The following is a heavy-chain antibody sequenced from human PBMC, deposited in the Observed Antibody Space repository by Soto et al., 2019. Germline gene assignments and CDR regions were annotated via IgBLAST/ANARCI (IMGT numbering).Heavy chain of an antibody. CDR2: ISAYNGNT. CDR3: ARRVAYCSSTSCYPGLFDY. D-gene: IGHD2-2*01. V-gene: IGHV1-18*01. CDR1: GYTFTSYG. J-gene: IGHJ4*02. Sequence: ASVKVSWKASGYTFTSYGISWVRQAPGQGLEWMGWISAYNGNTNYAQKLQGRVTMTTDTSTSTAYMELRSLRSDDTAVYYCARRVAYCSSTSCYPGLFDYWGQGTLVTVSS.